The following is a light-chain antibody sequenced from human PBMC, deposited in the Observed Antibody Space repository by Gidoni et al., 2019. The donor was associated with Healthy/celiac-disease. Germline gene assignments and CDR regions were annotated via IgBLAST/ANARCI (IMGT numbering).Light chain of an antibody. CDR2: WAS. CDR3: QQNYSTPLT. V-gene: IGKV4-1*01. Sequence: DIVMTQSPDSLAVSLGERATINCKSSQRVLYSSNNKNYLAWYQQKPGQPPKLLIYWASTRESGVPDRVSGSGSGTDFTRTISSLQAEDVAVYYCQQNYSTPLTFXQXTKLEIK. J-gene: IGKJ2*01. CDR1: QRVLYSSNNKNY.